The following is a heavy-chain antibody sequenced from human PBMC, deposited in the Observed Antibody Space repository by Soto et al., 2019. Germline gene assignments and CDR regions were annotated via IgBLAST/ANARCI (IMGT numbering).Heavy chain of an antibody. J-gene: IGHJ3*02. Sequence: QVQLVESGGGVVQPGRSLRLSCAASGFTFSSYAMHWVRQAPGKGLEWVAVISYDGSNKYYADSVKGRFTISRDNSKNTLYLQMNSLRAEDTAVYYCARDRATGTTPPDAFDIWGLGTMVTVSS. CDR3: ARDRATGTTPPDAFDI. CDR2: ISYDGSNK. CDR1: GFTFSSYA. D-gene: IGHD1-7*01. V-gene: IGHV3-30-3*01.